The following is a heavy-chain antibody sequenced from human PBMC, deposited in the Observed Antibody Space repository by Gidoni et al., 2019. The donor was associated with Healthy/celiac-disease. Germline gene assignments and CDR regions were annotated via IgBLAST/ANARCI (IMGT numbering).Heavy chain of an antibody. CDR1: GYSIRSGYY. CDR3: ARTGGLWDTAMGARWGY. Sequence: QVQLQESGPGLVKPSATLSLTCPVSGYSIRSGYYWGWIRPPPGKGLEWIGSIYHSGSTYYNQSLKSRVTISVDTSKNQFSLKLSSVTAADTAVYYCARTGGLWDTAMGARWGYWGQGTLVTVSS. V-gene: IGHV4-38-2*01. D-gene: IGHD5-18*01. J-gene: IGHJ4*02. CDR2: IYHSGST.